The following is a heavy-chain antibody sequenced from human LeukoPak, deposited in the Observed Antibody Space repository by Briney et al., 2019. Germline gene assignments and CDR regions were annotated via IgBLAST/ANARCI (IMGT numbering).Heavy chain of an antibody. CDR1: GFTFSSYG. V-gene: IGHV3-33*01. CDR3: ARDIGIAVAGSDY. J-gene: IGHJ4*02. Sequence: GGSLRLSCAASGFTFSSYGMHWVRQAPGKRLEWVAVIWYDGSDKYYADSVKGRFTISRDNSKNTLYLQMNSLRAEDTAVYYCARDIGIAVAGSDYWGQGTLVTVSS. D-gene: IGHD6-19*01. CDR2: IWYDGSDK.